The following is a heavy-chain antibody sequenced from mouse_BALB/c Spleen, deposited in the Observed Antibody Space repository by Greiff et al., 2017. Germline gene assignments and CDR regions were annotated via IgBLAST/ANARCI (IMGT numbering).Heavy chain of an antibody. V-gene: IGHV3-6*02. CDR2: ISYDGSN. J-gene: IGHJ2*01. CDR1: GYSITSGYY. Sequence: DVQLQESGPGLVKPSQSLSLTCSVTGYSITSGYYWNWIRQFPGNKLEWMGYISYDGSNNYNPSLKNRISITRDTSKNQFFLKLNSVTTEDTATYYCARSFSFAFDYWGQGTTLTVSS. D-gene: IGHD1-2*01. CDR3: ARSFSFAFDY.